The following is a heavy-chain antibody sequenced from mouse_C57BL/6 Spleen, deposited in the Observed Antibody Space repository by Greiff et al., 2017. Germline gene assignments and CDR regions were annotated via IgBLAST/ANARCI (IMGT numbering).Heavy chain of an antibody. Sequence: QVQLQQPGPELVKPGASVKISCKASGYAFTSSWMNWVKQRPGQGLEWIGMIYPGDGDTNYNGKFKGKDTLTADKSSSTAYMQLSSLTSEDSAVXFCAIYGYDDYYYAMDYWGQGTSVTVSS. V-gene: IGHV1-82*01. CDR1: GYAFTSSW. D-gene: IGHD2-2*01. CDR2: IYPGDGDT. J-gene: IGHJ4*01. CDR3: AIYGYDDYYYAMDY.